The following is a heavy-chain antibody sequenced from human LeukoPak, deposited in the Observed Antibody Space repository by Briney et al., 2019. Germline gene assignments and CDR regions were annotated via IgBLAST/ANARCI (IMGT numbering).Heavy chain of an antibody. CDR3: ARDRPRLTSHAFDI. Sequence: GGSLRLSCAASGFSISSNYVSWVRQAPGQGLEWVSVIYSGDTTYYADSIKGRFTISRDNSKNTLYLQMNSLRAEDTAVYYCARDRPRLTSHAFDIWGQGTMVTVSS. D-gene: IGHD4-11*01. V-gene: IGHV3-53*01. CDR1: GFSISSNY. CDR2: IYSGDTT. J-gene: IGHJ3*02.